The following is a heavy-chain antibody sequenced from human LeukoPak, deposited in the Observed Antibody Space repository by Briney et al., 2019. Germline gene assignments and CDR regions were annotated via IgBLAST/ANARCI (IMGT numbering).Heavy chain of an antibody. J-gene: IGHJ5*02. D-gene: IGHD6-13*01. CDR3: ARPASYASYSSSWYRFNGWFDP. V-gene: IGHV4-4*02. CDR1: GGSISSSNW. Sequence: SETLSLTCVVSGGSISSSNWWSWVRQPPGKGLEWIGEIYHSGSTNYNPSLKSRVTISVDKSKNQLSLKLSSVTAADTAVYYCARPASYASYSSSWYRFNGWFDPWGQGTLVTVSS. CDR2: IYHSGST.